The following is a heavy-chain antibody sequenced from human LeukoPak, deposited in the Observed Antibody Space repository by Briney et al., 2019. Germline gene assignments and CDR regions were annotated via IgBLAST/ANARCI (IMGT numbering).Heavy chain of an antibody. J-gene: IGHJ4*02. CDR2: IYYSGST. CDR1: GGSISSSSYY. CDR3: ARRLGGSGSYYY. Sequence: PSETLSLTCTVSGGSISSSSYYWGWIRQPPGKGLEWIGRIYYSGSTYYNPSLKSRVTISVDTSKNQFSLKLRSVTAADTAVYYCARRLGGSGSYYYWGQGTLVTVSS. V-gene: IGHV4-39*01. D-gene: IGHD3-10*01.